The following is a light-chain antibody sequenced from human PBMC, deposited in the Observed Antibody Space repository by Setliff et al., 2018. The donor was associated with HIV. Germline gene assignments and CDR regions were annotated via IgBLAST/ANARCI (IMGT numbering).Light chain of an antibody. CDR1: SRDIGFYNY. Sequence: QSALTQPASVSGSPGQAITISCTGTSRDIGFYNYVSWYQHYPGKAPRLIIHDVSNRPSGVSDRFSGSKSGNTASLTISGLQTEDEAVYYCSTYTASPTSVYVFGTGTKV. CDR3: STYTASPTSVYV. V-gene: IGLV2-14*03. CDR2: DVS. J-gene: IGLJ1*01.